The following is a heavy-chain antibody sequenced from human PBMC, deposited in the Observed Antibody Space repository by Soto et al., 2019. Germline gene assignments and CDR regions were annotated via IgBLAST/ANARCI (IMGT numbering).Heavy chain of an antibody. CDR2: IYYSGST. D-gene: IGHD3-3*01. J-gene: IGHJ6*03. V-gene: IGHV4-59*01. CDR1: GGSISSYY. Sequence: SETLSLTCTVSGGSISSYYWSWIRQTPGKGLEWIGYIYYSGSTNYNPSLKSRVTISVDTSKNQFSLKLSSVTAADTAVYYCARGFSNYAFWSGYPDVLGYYYYMDVWGKGTTVTVSS. CDR3: ARGFSNYAFWSGYPDVLGYYYYMDV.